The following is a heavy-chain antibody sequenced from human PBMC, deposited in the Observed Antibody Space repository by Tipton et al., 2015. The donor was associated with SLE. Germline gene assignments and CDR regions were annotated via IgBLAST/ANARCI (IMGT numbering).Heavy chain of an antibody. Sequence: SLRLSCAASGFTFSSYWMSWVRQAPGKGLEWVANIKQDGSEKYYADSVKGRFTISRDNSNNTLYLHMNSLRGEDTAVYYCAKRSDQYYYMDVWGKETTVTVS. J-gene: IGHJ6*03. CDR3: AKRSDQYYYMDV. D-gene: IGHD2-2*01. CDR2: IKQDGSEK. CDR1: GFTFSSYW. V-gene: IGHV3-7*01.